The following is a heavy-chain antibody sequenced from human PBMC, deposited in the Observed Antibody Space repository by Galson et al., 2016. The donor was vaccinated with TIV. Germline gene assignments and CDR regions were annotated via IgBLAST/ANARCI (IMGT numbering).Heavy chain of an antibody. CDR2: IWYDGSNI. CDR1: GFTFGSYG. CDR3: AREFRDYYLDY. V-gene: IGHV3-33*01. Sequence: SLRLSCAASGFTFGSYGMHWVRQAPVKGLEWVAGIWYDGSNIEYADSVKGRFTISRDNSKKILFLQMDSLRVEDTAVYYCAREFRDYYLDYWGQGTLVIVSS. J-gene: IGHJ4*02. D-gene: IGHD3/OR15-3a*01.